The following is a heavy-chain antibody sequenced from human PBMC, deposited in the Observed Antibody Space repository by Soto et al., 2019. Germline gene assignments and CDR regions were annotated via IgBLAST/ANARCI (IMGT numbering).Heavy chain of an antibody. Sequence: SETLSLTCAVYGGSFNTYYWSWIRQPPGKGLEWIGYIYYSGSTYYNPSLKSRVTISVDTSKNQFSLKLSSVTAADTAVYYCARGGMVRGVYFDYWGQGTLVTVSS. CDR1: GGSFNTYY. V-gene: IGHV4-30-4*01. J-gene: IGHJ4*02. CDR3: ARGGMVRGVYFDY. D-gene: IGHD3-10*01. CDR2: IYYSGST.